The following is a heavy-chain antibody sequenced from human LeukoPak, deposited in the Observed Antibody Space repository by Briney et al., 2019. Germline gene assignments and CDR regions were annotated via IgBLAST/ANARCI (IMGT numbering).Heavy chain of an antibody. J-gene: IGHJ6*04. D-gene: IGHD2-2*01. CDR3: IVVVPAAILDGMDV. CDR1: GFTFSGSA. Sequence: PGGSLRLSCAASGFTFSGSAMHWVRQASVKGLEWVGRIRSKANSYATAYAASVKGRFTISRDDSKNTAYLQMNSLKTEDTAVYYCIVVVPAAILDGMDVWGKGTTVTVSS. V-gene: IGHV3-73*01. CDR2: IRSKANSYAT.